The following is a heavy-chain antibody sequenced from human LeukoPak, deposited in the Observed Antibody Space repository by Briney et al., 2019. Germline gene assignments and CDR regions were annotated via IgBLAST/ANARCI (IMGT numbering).Heavy chain of an antibody. CDR2: IIPIFGTA. CDR3: ARVAGVITLGYYYGMDV. D-gene: IGHD3-22*01. CDR1: GGTFSSYA. Sequence: ASVKVSCKASGGTFSSYAISWVRQAPGQGLEWMGGIIPIFGTANYAQKFQGRVTITADESTSTAYMEPSSLRSEDTAVYYCARVAGVITLGYYYGMDVWGQGTTVTVSS. J-gene: IGHJ6*02. V-gene: IGHV1-69*13.